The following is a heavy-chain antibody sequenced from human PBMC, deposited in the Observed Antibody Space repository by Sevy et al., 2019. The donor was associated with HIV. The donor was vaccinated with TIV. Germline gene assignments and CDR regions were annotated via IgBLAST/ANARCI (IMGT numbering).Heavy chain of an antibody. D-gene: IGHD3-22*01. CDR3: AKGGGGHYDPDEIGYYFYYYNMDV. V-gene: IGHV3-23*01. Sequence: GGSLRLSCAVSGFSFDSYGMTWVRQAPGKGLEWVSGISGSGTRTYYADSVNGRFIISRDNSKNTLYLQMNSLRREDTAIYYCAKGGGGHYDPDEIGYYFYYYNMDVWGKGTTVTVSS. CDR1: GFSFDSYG. J-gene: IGHJ6*03. CDR2: ISGSGTRT.